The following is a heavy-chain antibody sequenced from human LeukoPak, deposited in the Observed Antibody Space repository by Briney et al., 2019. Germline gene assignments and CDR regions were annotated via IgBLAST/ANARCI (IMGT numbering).Heavy chain of an antibody. CDR2: IRSKTNNYAT. V-gene: IGHV3-73*01. CDR1: GFTFSGSD. CDR3: TRHNYDRSGYGAFDI. J-gene: IGHJ3*02. D-gene: IGHD3-22*01. Sequence: GGSLKLSCAASGFTFSGSDIHWVRQASGKGLEWVGHIRSKTNNYATADAASVKGRFTFSRDDSKNMAYIQMNSLKTEDTAVYYCTRHNYDRSGYGAFDIWGQGTMVTVSS.